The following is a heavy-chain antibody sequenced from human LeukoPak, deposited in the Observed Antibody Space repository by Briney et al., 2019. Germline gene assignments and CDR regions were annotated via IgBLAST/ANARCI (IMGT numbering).Heavy chain of an antibody. Sequence: ASVKVSCKASGYTFTGYYMHWVRQAPGQGPEWMGWISAYNGNTNYAQKLQGRVTLTTDTSTSTAYMEVRSLTSDDTAVYYCARGLQIGFLEYWGQGTLVTVSS. J-gene: IGHJ4*02. CDR1: GYTFTGYY. CDR3: ARGLQIGFLEY. CDR2: ISAYNGNT. V-gene: IGHV1-18*04. D-gene: IGHD4-11*01.